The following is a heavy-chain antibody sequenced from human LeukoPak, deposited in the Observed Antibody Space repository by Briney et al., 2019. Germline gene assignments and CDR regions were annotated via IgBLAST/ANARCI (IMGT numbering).Heavy chain of an antibody. Sequence: ASVKVSCKASGYTFTSYGISWVRQAPGQGLEWMGWISAYNGNTNYAQKLQGRVTMTTDTSTSTAYMELRSLRSDDKAVYYCARSIVATTYFDYWGQGTLVTVSS. J-gene: IGHJ4*02. V-gene: IGHV1-18*01. CDR3: ARSIVATTYFDY. CDR2: ISAYNGNT. D-gene: IGHD5-12*01. CDR1: GYTFTSYG.